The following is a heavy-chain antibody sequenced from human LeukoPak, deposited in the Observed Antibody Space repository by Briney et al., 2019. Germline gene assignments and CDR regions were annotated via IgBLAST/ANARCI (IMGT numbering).Heavy chain of an antibody. Sequence: GGSLALSRAASGVTFTSFTMKWLRHPPGEGREWVSSITGSTNDIYYADSVKGRFTISRDNAKNSLSLQMNSLRGAETAVYYCARARVASVYGSGREYYFDYWGQGALVTVSS. CDR3: ARARVASVYGSGREYYFDY. V-gene: IGHV3-21*01. D-gene: IGHD3-10*01. CDR2: ITGSTNDI. CDR1: GVTFTSFT. J-gene: IGHJ4*02.